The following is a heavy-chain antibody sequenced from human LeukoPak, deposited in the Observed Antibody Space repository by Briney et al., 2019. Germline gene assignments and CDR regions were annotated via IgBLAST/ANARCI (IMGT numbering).Heavy chain of an antibody. CDR1: GGSISSNYW. CDR3: AREILEGVTIFGVVNDAFDI. CDR2: IYHGGST. J-gene: IGHJ3*02. V-gene: IGHV4-4*02. Sequence: SGTLSLTCAVSGGSISSNYWWSWVRQPPGKGLEWIGEIYHGGSTNYNPSLKSRVTISIDKSKNQFSLELSSVTAADTAVYFCAREILEGVTIFGVVNDAFDIWGQGTMVTVSS. D-gene: IGHD3-3*01.